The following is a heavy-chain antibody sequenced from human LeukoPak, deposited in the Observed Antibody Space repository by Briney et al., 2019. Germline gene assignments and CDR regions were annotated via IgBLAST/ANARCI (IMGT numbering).Heavy chain of an antibody. J-gene: IGHJ4*02. CDR1: GGSISSYC. CDR2: IYYSGST. CDR3: ARGPLDY. Sequence: PSETLSLTCTVSGGSISSYCWSWIRQPPGKGLEWIGYIYYSGSTNYNPSLKSRVTISVDTSKNQFSLKLSSVTAADTAVYYCARGPLDYWGQGTLVTVSS. V-gene: IGHV4-59*01.